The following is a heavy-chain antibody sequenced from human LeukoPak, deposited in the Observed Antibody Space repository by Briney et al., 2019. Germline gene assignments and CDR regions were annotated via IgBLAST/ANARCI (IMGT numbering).Heavy chain of an antibody. CDR3: TTATQH. V-gene: IGHV3-15*01. CDR1: GFIFSNAW. CDR2: IRSKTDGGTT. Sequence: GGSLRLSCAASGFIFSNAWMSWVRQGPGKGLEWVGRIRSKTDGGTTDFAAPVKGRFTISRDDSLNTLFLHMNSLKTEDTAVYYCTTATQHWGQGTLVTVSS. J-gene: IGHJ4*02.